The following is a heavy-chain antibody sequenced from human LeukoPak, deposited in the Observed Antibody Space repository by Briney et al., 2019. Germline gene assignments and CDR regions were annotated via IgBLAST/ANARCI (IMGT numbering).Heavy chain of an antibody. CDR1: GGTFSSYA. J-gene: IGHJ5*02. CDR3: ARETEYSSSSWFDP. Sequence: SVKLSCKASGGTFSSYAISWVRKAPGQGLEWMGGINPIISTANYAQKFQGRVTITADESTSTAYMELRSLRSEDTAVYYCARETEYSSSSWFDPWGQGTLVTVSS. V-gene: IGHV1-69*01. D-gene: IGHD6-6*01. CDR2: INPIISTA.